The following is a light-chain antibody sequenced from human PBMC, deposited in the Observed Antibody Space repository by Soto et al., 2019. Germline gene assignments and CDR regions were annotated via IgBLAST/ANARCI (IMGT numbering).Light chain of an antibody. CDR2: DNH. J-gene: IGLJ2*01. V-gene: IGLV1-51*01. CDR3: GSWDSNLNNGVV. CDR1: SSTIGANY. Sequence: QSVLTQPPSVSAAPGERVIIFCSGSSSTIGANYVSWYQQFPGTAPILLIYDNHHRPSGIPDRFSGSKSGTSATLVITGLQTGDEAEYYCGSWDSNLNNGVVFGGGTKLTVL.